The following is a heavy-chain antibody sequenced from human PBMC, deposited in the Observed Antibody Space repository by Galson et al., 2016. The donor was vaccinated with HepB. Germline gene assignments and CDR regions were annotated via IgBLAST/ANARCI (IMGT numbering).Heavy chain of an antibody. V-gene: IGHV4-61*01. CDR1: GGSIXXXNYX. Sequence: SETLSLTCTVSGGSIXXXNYXXXWVXXPPXXXLEXXXDXXXSGXXXYKXXLKSRXTIPVDTSXXXFSXXLSSVTAAXTAVYYCAEMDPALVXGFDYWGXGTL. CDR2: XXXSGXX. D-gene: IGHD5-18*01. CDR3: AEMDPALVXGFDY. J-gene: IGHJ4*01.